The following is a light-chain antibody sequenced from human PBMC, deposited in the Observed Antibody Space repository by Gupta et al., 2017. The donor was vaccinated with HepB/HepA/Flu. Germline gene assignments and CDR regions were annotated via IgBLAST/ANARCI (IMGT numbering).Light chain of an antibody. CDR1: QPVTSDS. CDR2: AAS. J-gene: IGKJ2*01. V-gene: IGKV3-20*01. CDR3: QQYGSSPYT. Sequence: DSVLTQSPDTLSMSPGERATLSCRASQPVTSDSLAWYQQRPGQAPRLLMYAASHRATGIPDRFSASGSGTDFSLTITRLEPEDFAVYYCQQYGSSPYTVGQGTKVEI.